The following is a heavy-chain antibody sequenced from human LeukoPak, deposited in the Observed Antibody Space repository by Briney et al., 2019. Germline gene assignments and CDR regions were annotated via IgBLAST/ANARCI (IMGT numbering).Heavy chain of an antibody. CDR3: TKAGVRYFDSSDLYAFDF. CDR1: GGSISSTGYC. V-gene: IGHV4-39*01. CDR2: IFFSGST. D-gene: IGHD3-22*01. J-gene: IGHJ3*01. Sequence: SGTLSLTCAVSGGSISSTGYCWAWIRQPPGKGLEWIGTIFFSGSTYPNTSLKSRITMSVDTSRNQFSLKLSSVDAADTAVYYCTKAGVRYFDSSDLYAFDFWGQGTTVTVSS.